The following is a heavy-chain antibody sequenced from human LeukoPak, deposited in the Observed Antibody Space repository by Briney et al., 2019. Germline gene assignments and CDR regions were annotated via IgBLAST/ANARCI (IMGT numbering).Heavy chain of an antibody. CDR2: ISSSGST. CDR3: ARVGRGDHTWGSYYCDH. D-gene: IGHD3-16*01. CDR1: GDSFSSYH. V-gene: IGHV4-59*01. J-gene: IGHJ4*02. Sequence: SETLSLTCTVSGDSFSSYHWSWLRQPPGKGLEWIGYISSSGSTSYNPSLETRLTTSVDTSKNQFSLKLSSVTAADTAVYYCARVGRGDHTWGSYYCDHWGQGTLVSVSS.